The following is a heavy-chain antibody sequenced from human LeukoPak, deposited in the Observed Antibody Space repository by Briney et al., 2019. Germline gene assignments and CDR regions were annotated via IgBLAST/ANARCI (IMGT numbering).Heavy chain of an antibody. CDR1: RFTFSRYG. V-gene: IGHV3-30*02. J-gene: IGHJ4*02. D-gene: IGHD7-27*01. CDR3: AKDSNWAFDY. Sequence: PGGSLRLSCVASRFTFSRYGMHWVRQAPGKGLEWVTYIRKDGSDKYYADSVKGRFTISRDSSKNMVYLQMTSLRAEDTALYYCAKDSNWAFDYWGQGTLVSVSS. CDR2: IRKDGSDK.